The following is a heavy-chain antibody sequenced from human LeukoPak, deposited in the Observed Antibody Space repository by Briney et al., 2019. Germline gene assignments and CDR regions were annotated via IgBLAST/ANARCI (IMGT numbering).Heavy chain of an antibody. V-gene: IGHV1-8*03. Sequence: ASVKVYCKASGYTFTSYDINWVRQATGQGLEWMGWMNPNSGNTGYAQKFQGRVTITRNTSISTAYMELSSLRSEDTAVYYCARGGVPAAIHYYYYYMDVWGKGTTVTVSS. J-gene: IGHJ6*03. CDR3: ARGGVPAAIHYYYYYMDV. D-gene: IGHD2-2*01. CDR1: GYTFTSYD. CDR2: MNPNSGNT.